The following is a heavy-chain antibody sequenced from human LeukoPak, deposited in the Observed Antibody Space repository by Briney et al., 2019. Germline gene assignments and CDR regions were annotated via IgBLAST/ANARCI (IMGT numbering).Heavy chain of an antibody. V-gene: IGHV3-48*03. Sequence: HTGGSLRLSCAASGLTFSIYEMNWVSQAPGKGLEWVSYISSSGDMIYYADSVKGRFTISRDSAKKSVYLQMKSLRDEDTAVYYCATSPRSTGRVFNYWGQGTLVTVSS. CDR1: GLTFSIYE. D-gene: IGHD1-1*01. J-gene: IGHJ4*02. CDR3: ATSPRSTGRVFNY. CDR2: ISSSGDMI.